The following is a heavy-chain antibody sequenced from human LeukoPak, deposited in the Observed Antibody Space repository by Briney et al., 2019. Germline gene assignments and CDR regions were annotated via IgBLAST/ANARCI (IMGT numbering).Heavy chain of an antibody. J-gene: IGHJ4*02. CDR2: ISSSGSTI. D-gene: IGHD6-13*01. Sequence: RPGGSLRLSCAASGFTFSSYEMNWVRQAPGKGLEWVSYISSSGSTIYYADSVKGRFTISRDNAKNSLYLQMNSLRAEDTAVYYCARVEKAAAGSAIDYWGQGTLVTVSS. CDR1: GFTFSSYE. CDR3: ARVEKAAAGSAIDY. V-gene: IGHV3-48*03.